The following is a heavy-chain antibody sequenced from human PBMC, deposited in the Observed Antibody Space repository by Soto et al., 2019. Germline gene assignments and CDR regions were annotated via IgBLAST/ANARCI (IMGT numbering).Heavy chain of an antibody. CDR1: EFSLSNSGVG. V-gene: IGHV2-5*02. Sequence: QITVKESGPTLEKPTQTLTLTCTVSEFSLSNSGVGVAWIRQPPGKALEWLALIYWDDDERYRPSLRSRLTITKDTSKNQVVLTMTNVDPVDTATYFCTHKGGRGAGMDVWGQGTTVTVSS. CDR2: IYWDDDE. CDR3: THKGGRGAGMDV. D-gene: IGHD2-15*01. J-gene: IGHJ6*02.